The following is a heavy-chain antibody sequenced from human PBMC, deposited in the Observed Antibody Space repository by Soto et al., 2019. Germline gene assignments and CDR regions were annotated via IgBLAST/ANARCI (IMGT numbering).Heavy chain of an antibody. V-gene: IGHV3-11*01. CDR2: ISSSGSTI. CDR3: AREGDPSSGWNREIDD. D-gene: IGHD6-19*01. CDR1: GFTFSDYY. Sequence: GALRLSCAASGFTFSDYYMSWIRQAPGKGLEWVSYISSSGSTIYYADSVKGRFTISRDNAKNSLYLQMNSLRAEDTAVYYCAREGDPSSGWNREIDDWGQGTLVTVSS. J-gene: IGHJ4*02.